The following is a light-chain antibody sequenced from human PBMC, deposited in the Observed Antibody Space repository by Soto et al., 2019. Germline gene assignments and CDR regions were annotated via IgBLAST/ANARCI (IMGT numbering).Light chain of an antibody. J-gene: IGKJ5*01. CDR3: QQYNNWPPT. V-gene: IGKV3-15*01. CDR2: GAS. Sequence: EIVMTQSPATLSVSPGERATLSCRASQSVSSNLAWYQQKPGQAPRLLIYGASTRATGIPARFSGIRSATDFTLTSSSLQSEDFALYYCQQYNNWPPTFGQGTLLEIK. CDR1: QSVSSN.